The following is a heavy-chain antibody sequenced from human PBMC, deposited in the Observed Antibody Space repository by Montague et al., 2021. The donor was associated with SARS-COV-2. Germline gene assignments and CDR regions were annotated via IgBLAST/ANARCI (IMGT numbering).Heavy chain of an antibody. Sequence: FLRLSCAASGFTFSSISMNWVRQAPGKRLEWVSSISSESAYIVYAESVRGRFTISRDNAQNLLYLQMSSLRAEDTAVYYCARFETSKFYSSGMDVWGQGTTVTVSS. V-gene: IGHV3-21*01. CDR2: ISSESAYI. J-gene: IGHJ6*02. CDR3: ARFETSKFYSSGMDV. D-gene: IGHD2-15*01. CDR1: GFTFSSIS.